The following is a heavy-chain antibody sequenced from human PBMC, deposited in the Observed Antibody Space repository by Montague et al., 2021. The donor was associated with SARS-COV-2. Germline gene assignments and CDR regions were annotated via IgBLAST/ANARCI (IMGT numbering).Heavy chain of an antibody. CDR3: AKNRDIFWFGEGRDSMDV. CDR1: GFTFNNFA. CDR2: ISYDGSIK. J-gene: IGHJ6*02. Sequence: SLSLSWSASGFTFNNFAMHWIRQAPGKGLEWVAVISYDGSIKYYADSLRGRFTISRDSSKKTLYLQMNSLSSEDTAVYYCAKNRDIFWFGEGRDSMDVWGQGTTVIVSS. V-gene: IGHV3-30*18. D-gene: IGHD3-10*01.